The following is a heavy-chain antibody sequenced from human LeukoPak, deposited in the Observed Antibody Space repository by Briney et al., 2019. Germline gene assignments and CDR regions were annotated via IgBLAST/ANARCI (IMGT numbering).Heavy chain of an antibody. CDR1: GGSISSSSYY. CDR2: IYYSGST. Sequence: SGTLSLTCTVSGGSISSSSYYWGWIRQPPGTGLEWIGSIYYSGSTYYNPSLKSRVTISVDTSKNQFSLKLSSVTAADTAVYYCAREASAQKRTGTLDYWGQGTLVTVSS. D-gene: IGHD1-14*01. V-gene: IGHV4-39*02. CDR3: AREASAQKRTGTLDY. J-gene: IGHJ4*02.